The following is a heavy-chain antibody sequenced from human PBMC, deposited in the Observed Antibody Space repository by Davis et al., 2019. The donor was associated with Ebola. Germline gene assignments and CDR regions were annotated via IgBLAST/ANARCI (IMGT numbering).Heavy chain of an antibody. CDR2: INSRSLLM. CDR1: GFGSSGYE. CDR3: ARGGRSVTPLDE. D-gene: IGHD3-3*01. J-gene: IGHJ4*02. V-gene: IGHV3-48*03. Sequence: PGGSLRLSCVDSGFGSSGYEMNWVRQAPGKGLEWISYINSRSLLMYYADSVKGRFTISRDNDKNSLYLQMSSLRVEDTAIYYCARGGRSVTPLDEWGQGTLVTVSS.